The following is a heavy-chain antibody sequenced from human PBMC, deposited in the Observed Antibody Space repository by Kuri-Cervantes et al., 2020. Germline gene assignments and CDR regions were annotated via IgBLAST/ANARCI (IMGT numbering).Heavy chain of an antibody. CDR3: ARRFATVTFPSWAFDI. J-gene: IGHJ3*02. CDR2: INAGNGNT. D-gene: IGHD4-17*01. Sequence: ASVKVSCKASGYTFTSYAMHWVRQAPGQRLEWMGWINAGNGNTKYSQKFQGRVTITRDTSASTAYMELSSLRSEDTAVYYCARRFATVTFPSWAFDIWGQGTMVTVSS. CDR1: GYTFTSYA. V-gene: IGHV1-3*01.